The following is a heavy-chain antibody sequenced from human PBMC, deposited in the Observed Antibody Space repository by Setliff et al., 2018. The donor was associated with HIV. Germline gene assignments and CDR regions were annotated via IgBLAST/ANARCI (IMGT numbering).Heavy chain of an antibody. CDR2: INPNSGGT. D-gene: IGHD3-3*01. CDR3: AREGRRFGHTLGWFDP. V-gene: IGHV1-2*06. J-gene: IGHJ5*02. Sequence: DSVKVSCKASGYTFTDYYMHWVRQAPGQGLEWMGRINPNSGGTNYAQKFQGRVTMTRDTSISTAYMELSRLRSDDTAVYYCAREGRRFGHTLGWFDPWGQGTLVTVSS. CDR1: GYTFTDYY.